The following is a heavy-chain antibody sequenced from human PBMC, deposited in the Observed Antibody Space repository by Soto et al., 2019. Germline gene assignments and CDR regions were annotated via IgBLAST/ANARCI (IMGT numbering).Heavy chain of an antibody. CDR1: GFTFSSYG. D-gene: IGHD3-3*01. CDR3: AKHYDFWSGYWTTFDY. J-gene: IGHJ4*02. CDR2: ISYDGSNK. Sequence: QVQLVESGGGVVQPGRSLRLSCAASGFTFSSYGMHWVRQAPGKGLEWVAVISYDGSNKYYADSVKGRFTISRDNSKNTLYLQMNSLRAEDTAVYYCAKHYDFWSGYWTTFDYWGQGTLVTVSS. V-gene: IGHV3-30*18.